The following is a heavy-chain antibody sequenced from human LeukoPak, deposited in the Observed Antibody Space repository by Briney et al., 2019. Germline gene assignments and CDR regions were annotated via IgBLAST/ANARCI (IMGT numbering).Heavy chain of an antibody. CDR3: ARAEYYDFWSGYSAHFDY. Sequence: SETLSLTCAVSGGSISSSNWWSWVRQPPGKGLEWIGEIYHSGSTNYNPSLKSRVTISVDKSKNQFSLKLSSVTAADTAVYYCARAEYYDFWSGYSAHFDYWGQGTLVTVSS. D-gene: IGHD3-3*01. CDR1: GGSISSSNW. CDR2: IYHSGST. V-gene: IGHV4-4*02. J-gene: IGHJ4*02.